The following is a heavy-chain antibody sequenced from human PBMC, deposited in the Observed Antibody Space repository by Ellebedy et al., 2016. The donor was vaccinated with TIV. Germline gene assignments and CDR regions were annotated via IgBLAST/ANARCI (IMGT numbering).Heavy chain of an antibody. CDR3: ARLDGYKLDS. J-gene: IGHJ4*02. V-gene: IGHV1-18*01. CDR1: GYSFTNFG. D-gene: IGHD5-24*01. Sequence: AASVKVSCKASGYSFTNFGFSWVRQAPGQGLQWMGWIIGYNGYTNYAQSLQGRLTLTTDTSTSTAYMELRSLTSDDTAFYYCARLDGYKLDSWGQGTLVSVST. CDR2: IIGYNGYT.